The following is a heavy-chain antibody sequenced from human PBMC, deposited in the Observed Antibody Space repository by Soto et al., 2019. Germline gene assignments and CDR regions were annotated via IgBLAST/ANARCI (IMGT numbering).Heavy chain of an antibody. D-gene: IGHD3-10*01. Sequence: EVQLLESGGGLVQPGGSLTLSCAASGFTFRDHAMTWVRQAPGQGLEYVSSITNTGGHTFYADSVKGRFTISRDNSKNTLYLQMNSLTAEDTALYYCAKYVLARGADSWGQGTLVAVSS. J-gene: IGHJ4*02. CDR2: ITNTGGHT. CDR1: GFTFRDHA. V-gene: IGHV3-23*01. CDR3: AKYVLARGADS.